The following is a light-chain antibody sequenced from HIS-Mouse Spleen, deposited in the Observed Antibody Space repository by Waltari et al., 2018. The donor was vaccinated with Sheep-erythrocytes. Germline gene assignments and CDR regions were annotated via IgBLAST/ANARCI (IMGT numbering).Light chain of an antibody. J-gene: IGLJ2*01. CDR3: GTWDSSLSAV. Sequence: QSVFTQPPSVSAAPGQTVTISCSGSRSNIGNNYFSWYQQLPGTAPKLLIYDNNKRPSGIPDRFSGSKSGTSATLGITGLQTGDEADYYCGTWDSSLSAVFGGGTKLTVL. CDR2: DNN. CDR1: RSNIGNNY. V-gene: IGLV1-51*01.